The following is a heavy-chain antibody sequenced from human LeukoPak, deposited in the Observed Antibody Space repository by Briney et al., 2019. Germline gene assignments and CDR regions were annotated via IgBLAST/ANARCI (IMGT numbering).Heavy chain of an antibody. CDR3: ARMGGYSGYATH. CDR1: GGSISTYY. J-gene: IGHJ4*02. Sequence: SETLSLTCTISGGSISTYYWSWIRQPPGKGLEWIGYIHYSGTTNYNPSLKNRVTISLDTSKNQFSLNLSSVTAADTAVYYCARMGGYSGYATHWGQGTLVTVSS. V-gene: IGHV4-59*08. CDR2: IHYSGTT. D-gene: IGHD5-12*01.